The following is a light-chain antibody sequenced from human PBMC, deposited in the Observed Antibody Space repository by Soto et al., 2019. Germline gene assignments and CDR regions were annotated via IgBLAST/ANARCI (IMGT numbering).Light chain of an antibody. Sequence: DIQMTQSPSALSASVGDRVTITCRASQSISTWLAWYQQKPGKAPKLLIYTASSLESGVPSRFSGSGSGTEVTLTISSLQPDDFATYYCQQYDSHLPTFGQGTKLEIK. CDR3: QQYDSHLPT. CDR2: TAS. CDR1: QSISTW. J-gene: IGKJ2*01. V-gene: IGKV1-5*03.